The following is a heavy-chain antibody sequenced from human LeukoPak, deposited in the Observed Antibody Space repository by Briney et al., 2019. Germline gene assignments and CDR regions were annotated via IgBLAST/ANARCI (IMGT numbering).Heavy chain of an antibody. Sequence: GGSLRLSCAASGFTFSSYSMSWVRQAPGKGLEWVSYISSGSSTIYYADSVKGRFTISRDNAKNSLYLQMNSLRAEDTAVYYCARDLGAPFDYWGQGTLVTVSS. J-gene: IGHJ4*02. CDR3: ARDLGAPFDY. D-gene: IGHD1-26*01. V-gene: IGHV3-48*01. CDR2: ISSGSSTI. CDR1: GFTFSSYS.